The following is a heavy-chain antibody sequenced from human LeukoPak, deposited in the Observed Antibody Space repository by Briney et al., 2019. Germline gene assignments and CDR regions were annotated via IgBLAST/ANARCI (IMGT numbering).Heavy chain of an antibody. CDR1: GYRFTNYW. D-gene: IGHD5-24*01. CDR3: ARQRDGYINDAFDI. CDR2: IYLDDSDA. V-gene: IGHV5-51*01. Sequence: GESLKIYCKSSGYRFTNYWIGWVRQMHGKGLEWMGVIYLDDSDARYSPSFQGQVTMSADKSISTAYLQWSSLMASDTAIYYCARQRDGYINDAFDIWGQGTMVTVSS. J-gene: IGHJ3*02.